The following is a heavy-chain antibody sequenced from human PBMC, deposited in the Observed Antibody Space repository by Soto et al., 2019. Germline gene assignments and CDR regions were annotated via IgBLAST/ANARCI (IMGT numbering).Heavy chain of an antibody. CDR3: AKVLKVWGSYRPYWYFDL. J-gene: IGHJ2*01. V-gene: IGHV3-9*01. Sequence: EVQLVESGGGLVQPGRSLRLSCAASGFTFDDYAMHWVRQAPRKGLEWVSGISWNSGSIGYADSVKGRFTISRDNAKNSLYLQMNSLRAEDTALYYCAKVLKVWGSYRPYWYFDLWGRGTLVTVSS. D-gene: IGHD3-16*02. CDR1: GFTFDDYA. CDR2: ISWNSGSI.